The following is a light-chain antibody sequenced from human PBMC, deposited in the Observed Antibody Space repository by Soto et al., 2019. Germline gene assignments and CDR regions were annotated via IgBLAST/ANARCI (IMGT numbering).Light chain of an antibody. CDR2: EVS. J-gene: IGLJ3*02. Sequence: QSALTQPASVSGSPGQSITMSCTGSSSDIGGYNYISWFQQHPGKVPKLMIYEVSNRPSGVSNRFSGSKSGNTASLTISGLQAEDEADYYCSSYTTSDTGVFGGGTKLTVL. V-gene: IGLV2-14*01. CDR1: SSDIGGYNY. CDR3: SSYTTSDTGV.